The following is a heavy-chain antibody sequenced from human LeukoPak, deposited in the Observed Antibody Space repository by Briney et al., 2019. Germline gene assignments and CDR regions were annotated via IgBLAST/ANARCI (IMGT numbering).Heavy chain of an antibody. Sequence: PGGSLRLSCAASGFTFDDYAMHWVRQAPGKGLEWVSVISWDGGYTYYADSVKGRFTISRDNSKNSLYLQTNSLRTEDTALYYCAKDDRAVAGTGYFDYWGQGTLVTVSS. CDR2: ISWDGGYT. CDR1: GFTFDDYA. D-gene: IGHD6-19*01. CDR3: AKDDRAVAGTGYFDY. V-gene: IGHV3-43D*03. J-gene: IGHJ4*02.